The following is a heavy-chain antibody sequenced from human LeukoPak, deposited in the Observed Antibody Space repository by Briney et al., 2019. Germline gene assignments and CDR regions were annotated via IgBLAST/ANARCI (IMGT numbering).Heavy chain of an antibody. CDR1: GFTFSSYA. CDR3: ARRFRD. CDR2: ISADGTLK. V-gene: IGHV3-48*04. J-gene: IGHJ4*02. D-gene: IGHD5-24*01. Sequence: AGGSLRLSCAASGFTFSSYAMSWVRQAPGKGLEWVAYISADGTLKTYADSVNGRFTISRDTAKNSLSLQMNSLRVEDTAIYYCARRFRDWGRGNLVTVSS.